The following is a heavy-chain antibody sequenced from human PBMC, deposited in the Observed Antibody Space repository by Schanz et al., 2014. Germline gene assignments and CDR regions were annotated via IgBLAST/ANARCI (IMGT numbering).Heavy chain of an antibody. CDR3: ARDGEAAAGCDY. Sequence: QVQLVQSGAEVMKPGSSVKVSCKASGGTFSSYTINWFRQAPGQGLEWMGLINPSVGNTNYAQKFRGRVTMTRDTSTSTVYMELSSLRSEDTAVYYCARDGEAAAGCDYWGQGTLVTVSS. V-gene: IGHV1-46*03. J-gene: IGHJ4*02. CDR1: GGTFSSYT. CDR2: INPSVGNT. D-gene: IGHD6-13*01.